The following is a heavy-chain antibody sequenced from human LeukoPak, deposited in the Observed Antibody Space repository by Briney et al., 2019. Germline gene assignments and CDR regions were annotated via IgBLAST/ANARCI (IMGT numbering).Heavy chain of an antibody. CDR3: ARGLRYFDWLQNYYFDY. V-gene: IGHV3-33*01. D-gene: IGHD3-9*01. CDR2: IWYDGSNK. CDR1: GFTFSSYG. Sequence: GGSLRLSCAASGFTFSSYGMHWVRQAPGKGLEWEAVIWYDGSNKYYADSVKGRFTISRDNSKNTLYLQMNSLRAEDTAVYYCARGLRYFDWLQNYYFDYWGQGTLVTVSS. J-gene: IGHJ4*02.